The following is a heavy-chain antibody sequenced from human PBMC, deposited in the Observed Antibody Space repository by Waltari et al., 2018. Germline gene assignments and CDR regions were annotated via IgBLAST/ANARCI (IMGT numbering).Heavy chain of an antibody. J-gene: IGHJ6*03. D-gene: IGHD6-13*01. V-gene: IGHV4-59*01. CDR1: GGSISSYY. CDR2: IYYSGST. CDR3: ARSIASARGGYYYYMDV. Sequence: QVQLQESGPGLVKPSETLSLTCTVSGGSISSYYWSWIRQPPGKGLEWIGYIYYSGSTNYSPTLKSRVTISVDTSKNQFSLKLSSVTAADTAVYYCARSIASARGGYYYYMDVWGKGTTVTVSS.